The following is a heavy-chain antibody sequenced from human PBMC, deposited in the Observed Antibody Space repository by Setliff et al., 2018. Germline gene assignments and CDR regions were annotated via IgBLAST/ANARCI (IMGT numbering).Heavy chain of an antibody. CDR3: ARGNPAERYEY. CDR1: GYTFVGYY. D-gene: IGHD5-12*01. V-gene: IGHV1-2*02. J-gene: IGHJ1*01. Sequence: ASVKVSCKASGYTFVGYYLHWARQAPGQGLEWMGWINPKTGGTNYAQKFQGRVTMTRDASTSTAYMELSSLRFDDTAVYYCARGNPAERYEYWGQGTLVTVSS. CDR2: INPKTGGT.